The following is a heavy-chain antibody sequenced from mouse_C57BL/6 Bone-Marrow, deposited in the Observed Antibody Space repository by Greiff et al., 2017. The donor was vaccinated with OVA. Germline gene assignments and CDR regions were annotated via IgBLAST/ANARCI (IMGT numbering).Heavy chain of an antibody. CDR1: GYTFTSYW. CDR3: ERGRGGDSSGRFDY. J-gene: IGHJ2*01. CDR2: IDPSDSET. D-gene: IGHD3-2*02. Sequence: QVQLQQPGAELVRPGSSVKLSCKASGYTFTSYWMHWVKQRPIQGLEWIGNIDPSDSETHYNQKFKDKATLTVDKSSSTAYMQLSSLTSEDSAVYYCERGRGGDSSGRFDYWGQGTTLTVSS. V-gene: IGHV1-52*01.